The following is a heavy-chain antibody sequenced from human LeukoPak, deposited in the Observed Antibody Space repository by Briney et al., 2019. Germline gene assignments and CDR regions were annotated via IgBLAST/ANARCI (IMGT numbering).Heavy chain of an antibody. CDR3: ARDNDVGGGAFYGMAV. CDR1: GYTFTGYP. J-gene: IGHJ6*02. Sequence: GASVKVSCKASGYTFTGYPMHWVRQAPGQGLEWMGWINPNSGGTNYAQKFQGRVTMTRDTSISTVYMELSSLRSDDTAVYYCARDNDVGGGAFYGMAVWGQGTTVTVSS. CDR2: INPNSGGT. V-gene: IGHV1-2*02. D-gene: IGHD3-3*01.